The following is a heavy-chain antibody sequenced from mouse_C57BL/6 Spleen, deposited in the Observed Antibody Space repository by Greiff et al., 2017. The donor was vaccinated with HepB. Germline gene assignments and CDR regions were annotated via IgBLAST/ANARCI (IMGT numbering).Heavy chain of an antibody. CDR2: IYPGSGST. CDR3: ARGITTVVATYLYYFDY. D-gene: IGHD1-1*01. CDR1: GYTFTSYW. J-gene: IGHJ2*01. V-gene: IGHV1-55*01. Sequence: QVQLQQSGAELVKPGASVKMSCKASGYTFTSYWITWVKQRPGQGLEWIGDIYPGSGSTNYNEKFKSKATLTVDTSSSTAYMQLSSLTSEDSAVYYCARGITTVVATYLYYFDYWGQGTTLTVSS.